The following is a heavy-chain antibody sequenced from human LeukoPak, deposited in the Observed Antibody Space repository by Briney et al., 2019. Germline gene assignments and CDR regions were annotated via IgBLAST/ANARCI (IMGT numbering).Heavy chain of an antibody. V-gene: IGHV3-11*05. D-gene: IGHD6-13*01. CDR2: ISSSSSYT. Sequence: GGSLRLSCAASGFTFSDYYMSWIRQAPGKGLEWVSYISSSSSYTNYADSVKGRFTISRDNSKNTLYLQMNSLRAEDTAVYYCAKDLVAADYYYYYGMDVWGKGTTVTVSS. CDR3: AKDLVAADYYYYYGMDV. CDR1: GFTFSDYY. J-gene: IGHJ6*04.